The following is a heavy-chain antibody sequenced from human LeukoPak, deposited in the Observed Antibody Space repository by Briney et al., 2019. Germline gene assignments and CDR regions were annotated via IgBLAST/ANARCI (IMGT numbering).Heavy chain of an antibody. CDR3: ARRTKTRYCSSTSCQRNWFDP. V-gene: IGHV3-21*01. CDR2: ISSSSSYI. Sequence: GGSLRLSCAASGFTFDDYAMPWVRQAPGKGLEWVSSISSSSSYIYYADSVKGRFTISRDNAKNSLYLQMNSLRAEDTAVYYCARRTKTRYCSSTSCQRNWFDPWGQGTLVTVSS. D-gene: IGHD2-2*01. CDR1: GFTFDDYA. J-gene: IGHJ5*02.